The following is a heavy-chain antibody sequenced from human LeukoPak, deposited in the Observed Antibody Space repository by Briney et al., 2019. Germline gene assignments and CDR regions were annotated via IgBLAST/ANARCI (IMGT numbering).Heavy chain of an antibody. CDR2: INHSGST. J-gene: IGHJ4*02. CDR3: ARGRRERQWLVFRGPFDY. Sequence: GSLRLSCAASGFTFSSYAMSWIRQPPGKGLEWIGEINHSGSTNYNPSLKSRATISVDTSKNQFSLKLSSVTAADTAVYYCARGRRERQWLVFRGPFDYWGQGTLVTVSS. D-gene: IGHD6-19*01. CDR1: GFTFSSYA. V-gene: IGHV4-34*01.